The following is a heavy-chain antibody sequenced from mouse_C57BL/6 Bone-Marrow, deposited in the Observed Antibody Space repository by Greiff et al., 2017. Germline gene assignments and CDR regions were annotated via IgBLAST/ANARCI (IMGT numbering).Heavy chain of an antibody. D-gene: IGHD1-1*01. CDR3: ARSNGSYYYAMDY. J-gene: IGHJ4*01. CDR1: GYTFTSYG. CDR2: IYLGNGYT. Sequence: EVQLVESGAELVRPGSSVKMSCKTSGYTFTSYGINWVKQRPGQGLEWIGYIYLGNGYTEYNEKFKGKATLTSDTSSSTAYMQLSSLTSEDSAIYFCARSNGSYYYAMDYWGQGTSVTVSS. V-gene: IGHV1-58*01.